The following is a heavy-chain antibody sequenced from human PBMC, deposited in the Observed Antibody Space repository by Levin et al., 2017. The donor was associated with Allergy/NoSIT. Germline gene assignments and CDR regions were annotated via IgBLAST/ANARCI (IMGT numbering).Heavy chain of an antibody. CDR2: IYWDDDK. V-gene: IGHV2-5*02. Sequence: SGPTLVKPTQTLTLTCTFSGFSLSTSGVGVGWIRQPPGKALEWLALIYWDDDKRYSPSLKSRLTITKDTSKNQVVLTMTNMDPVDTATYYCAHGKRIVATAHDAFDIWGQGTMVTVSS. J-gene: IGHJ3*02. CDR3: AHGKRIVATAHDAFDI. D-gene: IGHD5-12*01. CDR1: GFSLSTSGVG.